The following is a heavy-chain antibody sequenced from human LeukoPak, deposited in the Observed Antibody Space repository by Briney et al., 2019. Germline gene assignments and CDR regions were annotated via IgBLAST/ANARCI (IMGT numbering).Heavy chain of an antibody. CDR2: IYHSGST. J-gene: IGHJ4*02. CDR3: ARDQYSTSWYGAFDY. CDR1: GGSISHYY. D-gene: IGHD6-13*01. V-gene: IGHV4-59*01. Sequence: SETLSLTCTVSGGSISHYYWSWIRQPPGKGLEWIGYIYHSGSTNYNPSLKSRVTISVDTSEDQFSLKLSSVTAADTAVYYCARDQYSTSWYGAFDYWGQGTLVTVSS.